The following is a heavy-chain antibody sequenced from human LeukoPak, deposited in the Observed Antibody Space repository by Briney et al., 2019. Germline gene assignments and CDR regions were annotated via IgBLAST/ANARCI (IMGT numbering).Heavy chain of an antibody. J-gene: IGHJ6*02. CDR3: AKDSSGYDPYYYGMDV. CDR2: ISYGGSNK. D-gene: IGHD5-12*01. Sequence: GGYLRLSCAASGFTFSSFGMQWVRQAPGKGLEWGAVISYGGSNKYYADSVKGRFTISRDNSKNTLYLQMNSLRAEDTAVYYCAKDSSGYDPYYYGMDVWGQGTTVTVSS. CDR1: GFTFSSFG. V-gene: IGHV3-30*18.